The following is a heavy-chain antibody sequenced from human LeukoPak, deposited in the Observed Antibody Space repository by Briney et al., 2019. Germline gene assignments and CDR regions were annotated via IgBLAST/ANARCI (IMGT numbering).Heavy chain of an antibody. V-gene: IGHV5-51*01. CDR3: ARGRGTGSPIGPRYFDL. J-gene: IGHJ2*01. D-gene: IGHD3-10*01. CDR2: IYPGDSDT. Sequence: GESLKISCKGSGYSFTSYWIGWVRQMPGEGLEWMGIIYPGDSDTRYSPSFQGQVTISADKSISTAFLRWTSLKASDTAIYYCARGRGTGSPIGPRYFDLWGRGTLVTVSS. CDR1: GYSFTSYW.